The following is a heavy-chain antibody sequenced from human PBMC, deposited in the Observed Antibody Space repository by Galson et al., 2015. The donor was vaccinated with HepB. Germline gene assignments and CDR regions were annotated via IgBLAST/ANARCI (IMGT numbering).Heavy chain of an antibody. CDR1: GNSFIDHY. Sequence: VKVSCTVSGNSFIDHYIHWVQQTPGKGLEWMGFVDPQDGETLYAEKFQGRVTITADTSTDTAYMELSRLRDEDTAVYYCATDVGGSTEFDPWGQGTLVTVSS. D-gene: IGHD4-23*01. CDR2: VDPQDGET. CDR3: ATDVGGSTEFDP. V-gene: IGHV1-69-2*01. J-gene: IGHJ5*02.